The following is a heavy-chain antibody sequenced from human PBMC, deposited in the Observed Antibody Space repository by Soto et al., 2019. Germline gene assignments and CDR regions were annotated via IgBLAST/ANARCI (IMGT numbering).Heavy chain of an antibody. Sequence: EVQLVESGGVVVQPGGSLRLSCAASGFTFDDYTMHWVRQAPGKGLEWVSLISWDGGTTYYTDSVKGRFTISRDNTKNSLYLQMNRLRIEDTAFYYCAKDLPGYKGFDYWGQGPLVTVSS. CDR1: GFTFDDYT. CDR3: AKDLPGYKGFDY. V-gene: IGHV3-43*01. J-gene: IGHJ4*02. D-gene: IGHD5-12*01. CDR2: ISWDGGTT.